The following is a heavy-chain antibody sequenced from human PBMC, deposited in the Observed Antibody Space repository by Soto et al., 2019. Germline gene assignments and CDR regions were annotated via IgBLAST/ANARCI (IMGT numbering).Heavy chain of an antibody. CDR3: ARGQYYYGSPYFDY. D-gene: IGHD3-10*01. Sequence: SETLSLTSTVSGNSISSYYWSWIRQPPGKGLEWIGYIYYSGSTNYNPSLKSRVTISVDTSKNQFSLKLSSVTAADTAVYYCARGQYYYGSPYFDYWGQGTLVTVSS. CDR1: GNSISSYY. V-gene: IGHV4-59*01. CDR2: IYYSGST. J-gene: IGHJ4*02.